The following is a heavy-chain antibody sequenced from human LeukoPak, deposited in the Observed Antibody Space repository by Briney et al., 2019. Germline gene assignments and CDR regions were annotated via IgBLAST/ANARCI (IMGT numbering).Heavy chain of an antibody. V-gene: IGHV3-74*01. CDR3: ATDSYVSGSYYRLFY. CDR1: GLTFGTYW. Sequence: GGSLRLSCGASGLTFGTYWMHWVRQAPGKGLVWVSGINSDGGTTTYADSVKGRFTISRDNAKNTLYLQMNNLRAGDTAIYYCATDSYVSGSYYRLFYWGQGTLVTVSS. CDR2: INSDGGTT. D-gene: IGHD3-10*01. J-gene: IGHJ4*02.